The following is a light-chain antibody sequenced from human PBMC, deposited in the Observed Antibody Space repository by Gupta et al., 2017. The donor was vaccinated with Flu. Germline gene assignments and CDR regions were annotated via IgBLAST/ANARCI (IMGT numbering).Light chain of an antibody. Sequence: TRSCTGGRSNIEACFDVHWYRQLPGTSPKILIHENTQRPLGVPDRFSASRFGTSASLAIAGLQAEDEGVYYCQSYDTTLSAVVFGGVTKLTVL. CDR2: ENT. J-gene: IGLJ2*01. CDR3: QSYDTTLSAVV. CDR1: RSNIEACFD. V-gene: IGLV1-40*01.